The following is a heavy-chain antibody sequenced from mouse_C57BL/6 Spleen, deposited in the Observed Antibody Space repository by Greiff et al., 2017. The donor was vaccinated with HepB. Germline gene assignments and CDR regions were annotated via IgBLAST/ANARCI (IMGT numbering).Heavy chain of an antibody. J-gene: IGHJ2*01. D-gene: IGHD3-3*01. Sequence: QVQLQQSGAELVRPGPSVKVSCKASGYAFTNYLIEWVKQRPGQGLEWIGVINPGSGGTNYNEKFKGKATLTADKSSSTAYMQLSSLTSEDSAVYFCARGDSCFDYWGQGTTLTVSS. CDR1: GYAFTNYL. CDR3: ARGDSCFDY. V-gene: IGHV1-54*01. CDR2: INPGSGGT.